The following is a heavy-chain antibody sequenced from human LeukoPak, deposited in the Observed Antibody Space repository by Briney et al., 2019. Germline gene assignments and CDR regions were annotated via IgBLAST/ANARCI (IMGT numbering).Heavy chain of an antibody. Sequence: GESLKISCKGSGYSFTSYWIGWVRQMPWKGLEGIGIIYPCDSYTTFSPSFQGQVTISAAKSISTAYLQWSSLKASDTDMYYCARHSPYDFWSGYSAEDYWGQGTLVTVSS. CDR1: GYSFTSYW. CDR3: ARHSPYDFWSGYSAEDY. V-gene: IGHV5-51*01. CDR2: IYPCDSYT. J-gene: IGHJ4*02. D-gene: IGHD3-3*01.